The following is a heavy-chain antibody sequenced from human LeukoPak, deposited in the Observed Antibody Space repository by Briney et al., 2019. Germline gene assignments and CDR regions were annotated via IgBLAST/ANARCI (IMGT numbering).Heavy chain of an antibody. CDR3: ARETFVDRDYYGSGSYYNPPDAFDI. CDR2: INPSGGST. Sequence: GASVKVSCKASGYTFTSYYMHWVRQAPGQGLEWMGIINPSGGSTNYAQKLQGRVTMTTDTSTSTAYMELRSLRSDDTAVYYCARETFVDRDYYGSGSYYNPPDAFDIWGQGTMVTVSS. CDR1: GYTFTSYY. D-gene: IGHD3-10*01. V-gene: IGHV1-46*01. J-gene: IGHJ3*02.